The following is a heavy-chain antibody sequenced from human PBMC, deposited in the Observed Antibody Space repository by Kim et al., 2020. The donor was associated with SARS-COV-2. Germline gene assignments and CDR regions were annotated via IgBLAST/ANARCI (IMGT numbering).Heavy chain of an antibody. Sequence: YYADSVKGRFTISRDKSKNTLYLQMNSLRAEDTAVYYCAKDRHSSRVFDYWGQGTLVTVSS. V-gene: IGHV3-23*01. J-gene: IGHJ4*02. CDR3: AKDRHSSRVFDY. D-gene: IGHD6-13*01.